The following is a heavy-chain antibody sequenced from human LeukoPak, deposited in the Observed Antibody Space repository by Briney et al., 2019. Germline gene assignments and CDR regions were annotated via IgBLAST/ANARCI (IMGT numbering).Heavy chain of an antibody. V-gene: IGHV1-2*02. D-gene: IGHD3-10*01. CDR1: GYTFTSYG. Sequence: ASVKVSCKASGYTFTSYGISWVRQAPGQGLEWMGWINPNSGGTNYAQKFQGRVTMTRDTSISTAYMELSRLRSDDTAVYYCARDRSGGPYYYYYYGMDVWGQGTTVTVSS. J-gene: IGHJ6*02. CDR3: ARDRSGGPYYYYYYGMDV. CDR2: INPNSGGT.